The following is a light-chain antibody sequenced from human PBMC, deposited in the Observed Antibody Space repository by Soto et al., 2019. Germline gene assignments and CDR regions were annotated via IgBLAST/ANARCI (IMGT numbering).Light chain of an antibody. Sequence: VMTESPTTLSVSPGETATLSCRASQNIGGTLAWYQQKPGQAPRLLFYGASTRAAGVPARFSGSGSGTEYTLTISSLQSEDFAVYYCQQFHNWPPLTFGGGTKVDIK. CDR1: QNIGGT. CDR2: GAS. J-gene: IGKJ4*01. CDR3: QQFHNWPPLT. V-gene: IGKV3-15*01.